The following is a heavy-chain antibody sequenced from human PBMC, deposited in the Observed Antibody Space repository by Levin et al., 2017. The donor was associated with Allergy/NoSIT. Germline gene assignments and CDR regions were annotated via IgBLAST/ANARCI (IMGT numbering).Heavy chain of an antibody. CDR3: ASGGLRDGYNPLNY. D-gene: IGHD5-24*01. V-gene: IGHV3-74*01. J-gene: IGHJ4*02. CDR1: GFTFSSYW. CDR2: INSDGSST. Sequence: QPGGSLRLSCAASGFTFSSYWMHWVRQAPGKGLVWVSRINSDGSSTTYADSVKGRFTISRDNAKNSLYLQMNSLRAEDTAVYYCASGGLRDGYNPLNYWGQGTLVTVSS.